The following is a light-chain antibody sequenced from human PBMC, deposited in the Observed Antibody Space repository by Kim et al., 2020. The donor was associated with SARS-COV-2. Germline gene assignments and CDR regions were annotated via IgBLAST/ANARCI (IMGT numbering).Light chain of an antibody. J-gene: IGLJ1*01. Sequence: SYELTQPPSVSVSPGQTASITCSGDKLGDKYACWYQQKPGQSPVLVIYQDSKRPSGIPERFSGSNSANTATLTISGTQAMDEDDYYCQAWDSSTQVFGTGTKVTVL. CDR3: QAWDSSTQV. CDR1: KLGDKY. CDR2: QDS. V-gene: IGLV3-1*01.